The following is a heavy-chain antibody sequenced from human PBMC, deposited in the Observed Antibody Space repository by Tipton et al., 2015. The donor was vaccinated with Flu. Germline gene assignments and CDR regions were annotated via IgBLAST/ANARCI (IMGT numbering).Heavy chain of an antibody. CDR2: LYSGGST. D-gene: IGHD3-16*01. CDR1: GFTVTSNY. J-gene: IGHJ4*02. V-gene: IGHV3-53*01. Sequence: VQLVQSGGGLIQPGESLRLSCAASGFTVTSNYMSWVRQAPGKGLEWISVLYSGGSTYYADSVKGRFTISRDRSKNTLYLQMNSLRADDTAVYYCVRHLWENAFWGQGTLVTVSS. CDR3: VRHLWENAF.